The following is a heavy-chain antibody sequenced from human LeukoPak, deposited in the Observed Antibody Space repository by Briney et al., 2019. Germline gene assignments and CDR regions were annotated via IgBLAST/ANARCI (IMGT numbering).Heavy chain of an antibody. D-gene: IGHD1-1*01. J-gene: IGHJ3*02. Sequence: SETLSLTCTVSGGSISSYYWSWIRQPPGKGLEWIGYIHYSGSTSYNPSLKSRITISVDTSKNQLSLILNSVTAADTAVYYCAREYSAFEIWGQGTMVTVSS. CDR2: IHYSGST. V-gene: IGHV4-59*01. CDR1: GGSISSYY. CDR3: AREYSAFEI.